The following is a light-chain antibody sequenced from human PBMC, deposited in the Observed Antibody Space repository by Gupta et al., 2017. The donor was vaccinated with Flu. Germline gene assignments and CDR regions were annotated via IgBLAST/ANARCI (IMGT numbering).Light chain of an antibody. V-gene: IGKV4-1*01. CDR2: RAS. CDR1: ESCWYSSNSRNY. CDR3: QQEDSTPKT. J-gene: IGKJ1*01. Sequence: DIVMTQSPDSLAVSLGDRATINCKSIESCWYSSNSRNYLAWYQQKPGRPPKLLIYRASTRESGVPDRFSGRGSGTDFTLTISSLQGENVAVYYCQQEDSTPKTFGQGTKVEIK.